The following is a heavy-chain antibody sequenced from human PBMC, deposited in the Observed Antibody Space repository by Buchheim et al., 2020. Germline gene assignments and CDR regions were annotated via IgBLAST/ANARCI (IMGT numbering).Heavy chain of an antibody. Sequence: EVFLVESGGHLVQPGGSLRLSCAASGFPFGGYEMNWVRQAPGKGLECIAYISASGGRTYYVDSVRGRFTISRDNAKNSLYLQMSSLIVEDTAVYYCATDPHYPSGSYWGRGTL. CDR3: ATDPHYPSGSY. CDR1: GFPFGGYE. D-gene: IGHD3-10*01. V-gene: IGHV3-48*03. J-gene: IGHJ1*01. CDR2: ISASGGRT.